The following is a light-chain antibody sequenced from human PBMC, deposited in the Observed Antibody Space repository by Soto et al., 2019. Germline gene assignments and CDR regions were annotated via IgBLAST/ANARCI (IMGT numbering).Light chain of an antibody. Sequence: QSVLTQPASVSGSPGQSITISCTGTTSDVGKYNLVSWYQHHPGKAPKLLIFEVTQRPSGVSNRFSGSKSGNTASLTITGLQAEDEADYYCCSYALSSTYVFGNGTKVTVL. CDR3: CSYALSSTYV. CDR2: EVT. CDR1: TSDVGKYNL. J-gene: IGLJ1*01. V-gene: IGLV2-23*02.